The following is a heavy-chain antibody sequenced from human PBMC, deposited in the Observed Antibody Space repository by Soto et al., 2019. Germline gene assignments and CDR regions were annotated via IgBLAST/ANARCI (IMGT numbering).Heavy chain of an antibody. D-gene: IGHD5-12*01. CDR2: ISYDGSNK. CDR1: GFTFSSYG. V-gene: IGHV3-30*18. J-gene: IGHJ4*02. CDR3: AKDRDSGYALDY. Sequence: QVQLVESGGGVVQPWRSLRLSCAASGFTFSSYGMHWVRQAPGKGLEWVAGISYDGSNKYYADSVKGRFTISSDNSKNTLYLQMNSLRAEDTAVYYCAKDRDSGYALDYWGQGTLVTVSS.